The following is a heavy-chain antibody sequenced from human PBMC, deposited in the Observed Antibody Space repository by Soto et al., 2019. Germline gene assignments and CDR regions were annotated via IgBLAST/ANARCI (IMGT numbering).Heavy chain of an antibody. CDR1: GGTFSSYA. CDR2: IIPIFGTA. J-gene: IGHJ6*02. V-gene: IGHV1-69*13. CDR3: ARPLGRVPYYYYGMDV. D-gene: IGHD2-15*01. Sequence: ASVKVSCKASGGTFSSYAISWVRQAPGQGLEWMGGIIPIFGTANYAQKFQGRVTITADESTSTAYMELSSLRSEDTAVYYCARPLGRVPYYYYGMDVWGQGTTVTVSS.